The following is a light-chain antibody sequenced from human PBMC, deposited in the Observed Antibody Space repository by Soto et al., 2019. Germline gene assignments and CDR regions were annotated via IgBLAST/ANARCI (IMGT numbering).Light chain of an antibody. V-gene: IGKV1-5*01. CDR1: QSISRW. CDR3: QHYNSYSEA. CDR2: DAS. J-gene: IGKJ1*01. Sequence: DIQMTQSPSTLSASIGDRVTITCRASQSISRWVAWYQQKPGEAPKVLIWDASSLQRGVPSRFSGSGSGTEFTLTISSLQPDDFATYYCQHYNSYSEAFGQGTKV.